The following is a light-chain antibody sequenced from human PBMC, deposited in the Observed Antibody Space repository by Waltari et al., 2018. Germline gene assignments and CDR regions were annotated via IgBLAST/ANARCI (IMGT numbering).Light chain of an antibody. Sequence: IVLTQSPGTLSLSPGERATLSCRASQSVSRSLAWYQQKPGQAPKLLIYGASTRATGSPDRCSGSGSGTDFSLTISSLEPEDFAIYFCQHYVRLPATFGQGTKVEIK. CDR3: QHYVRLPAT. CDR2: GAS. V-gene: IGKV3-20*01. J-gene: IGKJ1*01. CDR1: QSVSRS.